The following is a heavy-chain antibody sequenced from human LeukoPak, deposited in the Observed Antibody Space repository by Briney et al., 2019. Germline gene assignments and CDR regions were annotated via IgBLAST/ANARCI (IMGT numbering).Heavy chain of an antibody. D-gene: IGHD5-18*01. Sequence: SETLSLTCAVSGGSISSGGSSWSWIRQPPGKGLEWIGYIYYSGSTYYNPSLKSRLTISLDRSKNQFSLKLSSVTAADTAVYYCATTETGMALDYRGQGTLVTVSS. CDR3: ATTETGMALDY. CDR1: GGSISSGGSS. CDR2: IYYSGST. J-gene: IGHJ4*02. V-gene: IGHV4-30-2*01.